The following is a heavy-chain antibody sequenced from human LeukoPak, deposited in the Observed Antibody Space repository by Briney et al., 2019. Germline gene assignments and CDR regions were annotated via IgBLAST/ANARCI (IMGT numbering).Heavy chain of an antibody. V-gene: IGHV1-24*01. D-gene: IGHD6-19*01. J-gene: IGHJ4*02. CDR2: FDPEDGET. CDR3: ARVLGPLYSSGWSPLDY. Sequence: ASVKVSCKVSGYTLTELSMHWVRQAPGKGLEWMGGFDPEDGETIYAQKFQGRVTMTEDTSTDTAYMELSSLRSEDTAVYYCARVLGPLYSSGWSPLDYWGQGTLVTVSS. CDR1: GYTLTELS.